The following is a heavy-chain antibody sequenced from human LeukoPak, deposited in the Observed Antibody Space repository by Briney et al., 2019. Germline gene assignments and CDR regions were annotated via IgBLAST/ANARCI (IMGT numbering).Heavy chain of an antibody. CDR3: AREGDYGDYFDY. V-gene: IGHV4-4*07. Sequence: SETLSLTCTVSGGSISSYYWSWIRQPAGKGLEWIGRIYTSGSTNYNPSFKSRVTMSVDTSKNQFSLKLSSVTAADTAVYYCAREGDYGDYFDYWGQGTLVTVSS. J-gene: IGHJ4*02. CDR2: IYTSGST. CDR1: GGSISSYY. D-gene: IGHD4-17*01.